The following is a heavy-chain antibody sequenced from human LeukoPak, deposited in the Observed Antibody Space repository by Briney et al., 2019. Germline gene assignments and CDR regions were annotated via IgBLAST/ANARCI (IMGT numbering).Heavy chain of an antibody. Sequence: SETLSLTCDVNSGSFSGYYWNWIRQAPGKGLEWIGEINHGGLTSYDPSLESRLTLLVDTSKNQFSLKLRSVTAADTAVYFCARARAFVWGSYRYIPYYFDPWGQGTLVTVSS. J-gene: IGHJ5*02. CDR3: ARARAFVWGSYRYIPYYFDP. D-gene: IGHD3-16*02. CDR1: SGSFSGYY. V-gene: IGHV4-34*01. CDR2: INHGGLT.